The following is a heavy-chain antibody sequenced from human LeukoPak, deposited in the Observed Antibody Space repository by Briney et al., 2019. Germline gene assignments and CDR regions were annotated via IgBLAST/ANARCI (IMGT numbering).Heavy chain of an antibody. Sequence: WRGLRPSCAASRLTLVSYSMNGVCKAPGKGLAWVSYFSSSSSTIYYADSVKGRFTISRDNAKNSLYLQMNSLRAEDTAVYYCARDGFPFYGDYSEGSIYYYMDVWGKGTTVTVSS. CDR1: RLTLVSYS. CDR3: ARDGFPFYGDYSEGSIYYYMDV. CDR2: FSSSSSTI. V-gene: IGHV3-48*01. D-gene: IGHD4-17*01. J-gene: IGHJ6*03.